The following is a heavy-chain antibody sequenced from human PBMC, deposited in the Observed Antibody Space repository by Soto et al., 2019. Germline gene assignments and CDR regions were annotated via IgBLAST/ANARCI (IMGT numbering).Heavy chain of an antibody. CDR2: LTGDAKTT. J-gene: IGHJ5*02. Sequence: EAQLLESGGGLVRPGGSLRLSCAAPGITLSDSAMTWVRQAPGKGLEWISSLTGDAKTTYYADSVKGRFTVSRDISKNTFYLQMDSLRAEDTAMYFCARITRSWGQGTLVTVSS. CDR3: ARITRS. D-gene: IGHD3-3*01. V-gene: IGHV3-23*01. CDR1: GITLSDSA.